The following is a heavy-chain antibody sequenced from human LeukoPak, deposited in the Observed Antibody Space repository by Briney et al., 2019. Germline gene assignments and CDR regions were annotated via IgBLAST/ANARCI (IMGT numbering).Heavy chain of an antibody. CDR1: GFTFSSYA. J-gene: IGHJ4*02. CDR3: AKGTLGSCSGVTCYEFDY. V-gene: IGHV3-23*01. Sequence: GGSLRLSCAASGFTFSSYAMNWVRKAPGKRLEWVSSIGSGRDTYYADSVKGRITISRDNSKNTVYLQMNSLRAEDTALYYCAKGTLGSCSGVTCYEFDYWGQGTLVTVSS. CDR2: IGSGRDT. D-gene: IGHD2-8*02.